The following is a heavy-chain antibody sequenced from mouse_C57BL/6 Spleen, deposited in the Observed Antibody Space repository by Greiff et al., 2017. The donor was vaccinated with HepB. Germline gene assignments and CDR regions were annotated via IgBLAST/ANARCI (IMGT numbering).Heavy chain of an antibody. CDR2: IHPNSGST. CDR1: GYTFTSYW. D-gene: IGHD2-1*01. CDR3: ARNPYGNYVGYFDV. J-gene: IGHJ1*03. Sequence: QVQLQQPGAELVKPEASVKLSCKASGYTFTSYWMHWVKQRPGQGLEWIGMIHPNSGSTNYNEKFKSKATLTVDKSSSTAYMQLSSLTSEDSAVYYCARNPYGNYVGYFDVWGTGTTVTVSS. V-gene: IGHV1-64*01.